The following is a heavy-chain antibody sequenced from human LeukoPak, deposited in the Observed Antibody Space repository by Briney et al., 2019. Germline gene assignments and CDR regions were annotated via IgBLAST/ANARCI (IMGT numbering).Heavy chain of an antibody. CDR1: GGSVSSSIYY. CDR3: ASRNDILTGYVFDF. J-gene: IGHJ4*02. V-gene: IGHV4-39*01. D-gene: IGHD3-9*01. CDR2: IYYSGST. Sequence: PSETLSLTCTVSGGSVSSSIYYWGWIRQPPGKGLEWIGSIYYSGSTSYNPSLKSRVTISVDTSKNQFSLKLTSVTAADTAVYCCASRNDILTGYVFDFWGQGTLVTVSS.